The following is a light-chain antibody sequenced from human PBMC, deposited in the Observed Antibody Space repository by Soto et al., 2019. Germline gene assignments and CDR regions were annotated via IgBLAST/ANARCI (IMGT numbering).Light chain of an antibody. CDR3: QKYNGALWA. J-gene: IGKJ1*01. Sequence: DIQMTQSPSTLSGSVGDRVTITCRASQAMSNYLAWYQQKPGKVPKLLIYAASSLQSGVPSRFNGSGSGTHFTLTISSLQPEDVATYYCQKYNGALWAFGQGTKV. CDR2: AAS. CDR1: QAMSNY. V-gene: IGKV1-27*01.